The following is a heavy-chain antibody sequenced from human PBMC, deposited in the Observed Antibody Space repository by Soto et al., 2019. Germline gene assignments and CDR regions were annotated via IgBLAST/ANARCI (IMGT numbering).Heavy chain of an antibody. V-gene: IGHV3-15*07. Sequence: PGGSLRLSCAASGFTFSNAWMNWVRQAPGKGLEWVGRIKSKTDGGTTDYAAPVKGRFTISRDDSKNTLYLQMNSPKTEDTAVYYCTTDYGDFKDYGMDVWGQGTTVTVSS. J-gene: IGHJ6*02. D-gene: IGHD3-3*01. CDR1: GFTFSNAW. CDR3: TTDYGDFKDYGMDV. CDR2: IKSKTDGGTT.